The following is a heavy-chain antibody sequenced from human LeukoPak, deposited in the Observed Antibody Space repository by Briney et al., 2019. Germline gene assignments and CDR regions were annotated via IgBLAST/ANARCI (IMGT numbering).Heavy chain of an antibody. D-gene: IGHD6-13*01. CDR1: GFTFTTYG. CDR2: ISYDGSNK. Sequence: PGRSLRLSCAASGFTFTTYGMHWVRQAPGKGLEWVAVISYDGSNKYYADSVKGRFTISRDNSKNTLYLQMNSLRHEDTAVYYCAKDQDVIAAAGLFDYWGRGTLVTVSS. V-gene: IGHV3-30*18. J-gene: IGHJ4*02. CDR3: AKDQDVIAAAGLFDY.